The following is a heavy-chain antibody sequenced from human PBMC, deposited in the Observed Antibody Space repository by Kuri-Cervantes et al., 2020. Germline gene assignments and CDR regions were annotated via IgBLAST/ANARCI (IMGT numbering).Heavy chain of an antibody. D-gene: IGHD2-2*01. CDR3: AKEFTYCSSTSCKYYYYGMDV. CDR2: ISYDGSNQ. J-gene: IGHJ6*02. CDR1: GFTFSSYA. Sequence: GGSLRLSCAASGFTFSSYAMHWVRQAPGKGLEWVAVISYDGSNQYYADSVKGRFTISRDNSKNTLYLQMNSLRAEDTAVYYCAKEFTYCSSTSCKYYYYGMDVWGQGTTVTVSS. V-gene: IGHV3-30*04.